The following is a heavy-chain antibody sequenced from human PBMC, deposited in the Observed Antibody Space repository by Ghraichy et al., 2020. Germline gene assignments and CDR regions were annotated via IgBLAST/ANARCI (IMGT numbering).Heavy chain of an antibody. CDR1: GFTFSSYA. CDR2: ISGSGGST. V-gene: IGHV3-23*01. J-gene: IGHJ4*02. Sequence: GGSLRLSCAASGFTFSSYAMTWVRQAPGKGLEWVSVISGSGGSTYYAGAVRGRFTIFRDNSKTTVYLQKNCLGAEDAAVYYCAKDSGGAAADPFDSWGQGTLVIVSA. CDR3: AKDSGGAAADPFDS. D-gene: IGHD6-13*01.